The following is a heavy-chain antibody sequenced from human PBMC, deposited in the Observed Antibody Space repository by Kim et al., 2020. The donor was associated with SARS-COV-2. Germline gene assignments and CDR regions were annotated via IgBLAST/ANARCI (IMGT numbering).Heavy chain of an antibody. V-gene: IGHV1-18*01. D-gene: IGHD3-3*01. CDR3: ARERITIFGVVAKGVDY. J-gene: IGHJ4*02. Sequence: KLQGRVTMTTDTSTSTAYMELRSLRSDDTAVYYCARERITIFGVVAKGVDYWGQGTLVTVSS.